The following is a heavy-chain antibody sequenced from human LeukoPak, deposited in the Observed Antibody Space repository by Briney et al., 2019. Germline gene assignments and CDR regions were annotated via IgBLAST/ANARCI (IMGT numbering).Heavy chain of an antibody. V-gene: IGHV3-7*01. CDR2: INPDGSHT. CDR3: ARDRAYDAFDY. J-gene: IGHJ4*02. D-gene: IGHD5-12*01. CDR1: GFTFSSSW. Sequence: GGSLRLSCAASGFTFSSSWMAWVRQALGKGLEWVANINPDGSHTDYIDSVKDRFTISRDNAENSLFLQVNSLRDEDTAVYYCARDRAYDAFDYWGRGTLVTVSS.